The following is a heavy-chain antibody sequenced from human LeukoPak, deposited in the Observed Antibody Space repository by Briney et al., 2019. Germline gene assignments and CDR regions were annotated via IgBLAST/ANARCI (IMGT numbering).Heavy chain of an antibody. V-gene: IGHV3-23*01. CDR2: FSGSGGHA. J-gene: IGHJ4*02. D-gene: IGHD3-10*01. CDR3: AKGLPGFGDLLDVWNY. Sequence: GGSLRLSCAASGFNFSNYVMGWVRQAPGKGLEWVSAFSGSGGHAYHADTVEGRFSISRDNSKNTLYLQMNSLRAEDTALYYCAKGLPGFGDLLDVWNYWGQGILVTVSS. CDR1: GFNFSNYV.